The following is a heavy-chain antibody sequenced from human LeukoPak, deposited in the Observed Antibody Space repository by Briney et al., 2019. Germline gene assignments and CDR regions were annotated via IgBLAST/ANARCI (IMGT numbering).Heavy chain of an antibody. Sequence: SSETLSLTCTVSGGSISSHYWSWIRQPPGKGLEWIGHIYYSGSTNYNPSLKSRVTISVDTSKNQFSLKLSSVTAADTAVYYCARLPAAIGFYFDYWGQGTLVTVSS. CDR2: IYYSGST. CDR3: ARLPAAIGFYFDY. V-gene: IGHV4-59*11. CDR1: GGSISSHY. J-gene: IGHJ4*02. D-gene: IGHD2-2*01.